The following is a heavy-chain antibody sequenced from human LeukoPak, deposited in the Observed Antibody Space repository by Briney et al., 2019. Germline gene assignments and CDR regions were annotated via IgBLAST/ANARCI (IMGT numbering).Heavy chain of an antibody. CDR1: GGSISSYY. J-gene: IGHJ6*02. CDR2: IYYSGST. D-gene: IGHD5-18*01. Sequence: SETLSLTCTVPGGSISSYYWSWIRQPPGKGLEWIGYIYYSGSTNYNPSLKSRVTISVDTSKNQFSLKLSSVTAADTAVYYCARHGQLWSRSMNYGMDVWGQGTTVTVSS. CDR3: ARHGQLWSRSMNYGMDV. V-gene: IGHV4-59*08.